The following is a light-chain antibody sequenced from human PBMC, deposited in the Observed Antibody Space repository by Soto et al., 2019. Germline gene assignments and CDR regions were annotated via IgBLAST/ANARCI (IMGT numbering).Light chain of an antibody. CDR1: SSDVGGYNY. CDR2: DVS. Sequence: QSALTQPASVSGSPGQSITICCTGTSSDVGGYNYVSWYQQHPGKAPKLMIYDVSNRPSGVSNRFSGSKSGNTASLTISGLQAEDEADYYCSSYTSSSTLAVVFGGGTKLTVL. J-gene: IGLJ2*01. V-gene: IGLV2-14*01. CDR3: SSYTSSSTLAVV.